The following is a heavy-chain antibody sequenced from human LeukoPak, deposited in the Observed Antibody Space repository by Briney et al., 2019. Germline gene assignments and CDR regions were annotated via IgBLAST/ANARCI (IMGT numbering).Heavy chain of an antibody. J-gene: IGHJ4*02. CDR1: GFTFSSYA. Sequence: GGSLRLSCAASGFTFSSYAMSWVRQAPGKGLEWVSAISGSGGSTYYADSVKGRFTISRDNSKNTLYLQMNSLRAEDTAVYYCAKAEDIVVVVAATSSDYWGQGTLVTVSS. CDR2: ISGSGGST. D-gene: IGHD2-15*01. CDR3: AKAEDIVVVVAATSSDY. V-gene: IGHV3-23*01.